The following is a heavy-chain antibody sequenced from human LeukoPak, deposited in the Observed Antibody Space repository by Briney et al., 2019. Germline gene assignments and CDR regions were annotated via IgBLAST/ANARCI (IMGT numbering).Heavy chain of an antibody. Sequence: GASVKVSCKASGGTFSSYAISWVRQAPGQGLEWMGGIIPTFGTANYAQKFQGRVTITADESTSTAYMELSSLRSEDTAVYYCASPRADFGVVIGDDAFDIWGQGTMVTVSS. CDR3: ASPRADFGVVIGDDAFDI. J-gene: IGHJ3*02. V-gene: IGHV1-69*13. CDR1: GGTFSSYA. CDR2: IIPTFGTA. D-gene: IGHD3-3*01.